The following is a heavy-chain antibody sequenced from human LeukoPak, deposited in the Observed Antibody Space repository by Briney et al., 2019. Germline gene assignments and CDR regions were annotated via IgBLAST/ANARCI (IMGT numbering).Heavy chain of an antibody. CDR1: GFTSDDFT. D-gene: IGHD3-22*01. J-gene: IGHJ4*02. Sequence: GGYLRLSCAASGFTSDDFTIHWVRQVPGKTLEWVSLVSWDGTAYYSDSVKGRFTISRDNGEKSLYLQMDALRTEDTAFYYCAKDLTYESSGSVIDNWGLGTLVTVSS. CDR3: AKDLTYESSGSVIDN. CDR2: VSWDGTA. V-gene: IGHV3-43*01.